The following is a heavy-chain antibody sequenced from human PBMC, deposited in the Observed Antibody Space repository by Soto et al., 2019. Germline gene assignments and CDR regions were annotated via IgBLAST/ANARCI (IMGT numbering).Heavy chain of an antibody. J-gene: IGHJ6*02. CDR2: ISRSGSDI. CDR3: ATVGYCSSTSCQTRYYYYGMDV. Sequence: GGSLRLSCAGSGFTFSDYSMNWVRQDPGKGLEWVSYISRSGSDIYYADSVKGRFTISRDNAKNSLFLQMNSLRAEDTAVYYCATVGYCSSTSCQTRYYYYGMDVWGQGTTVTVSS. V-gene: IGHV3-11*01. D-gene: IGHD2-2*03. CDR1: GFTFSDYS.